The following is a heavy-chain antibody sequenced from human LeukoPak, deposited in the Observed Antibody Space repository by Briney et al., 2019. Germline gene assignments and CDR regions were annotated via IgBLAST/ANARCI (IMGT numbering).Heavy chain of an antibody. CDR2: INPSGGST. Sequence: EASVKVSCKASGYTFTGYYMHWVRQVPGQGLEWMGIINPSGGSTSYAQKFQGRVTMTRDTSTSTVYMELSSLRSEDTAVYYCARVLYYDILTGPPTGFDPWGQGTLVTVSS. CDR1: GYTFTGYY. J-gene: IGHJ5*02. CDR3: ARVLYYDILTGPPTGFDP. V-gene: IGHV1-46*01. D-gene: IGHD3-9*01.